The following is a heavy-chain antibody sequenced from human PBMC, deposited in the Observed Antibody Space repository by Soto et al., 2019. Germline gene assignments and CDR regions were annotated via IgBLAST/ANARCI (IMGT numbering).Heavy chain of an antibody. CDR3: GRVVEGATRHTDFDS. CDR1: GVSIHNSHSF. Sequence: SETLSLTCAVSGVSIHNSHSFWGWIRQPPGKGLEFIGSMYYSGGANYNPSLKSRVTISLDTSKNQFSLTVNSVTAADTAIYYCGRVVEGATRHTDFDSWGQGTLVTVSS. D-gene: IGHD2-15*01. CDR2: MYYSGGA. V-gene: IGHV4-39*01. J-gene: IGHJ5*01.